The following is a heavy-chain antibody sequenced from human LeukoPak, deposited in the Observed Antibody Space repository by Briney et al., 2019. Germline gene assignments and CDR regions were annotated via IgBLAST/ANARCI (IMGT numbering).Heavy chain of an antibody. Sequence: GGSLRLSCAASGFTFSSCAMHWVRQAPGKGLEWVAVISYDGSNKYYADSVKGRFTISRDNSKNTLYLQMNSLRAEDTAVYYCARGRVVPAVVLDYWGQGTLVTVSS. CDR1: GFTFSSCA. J-gene: IGHJ4*02. CDR2: ISYDGSNK. D-gene: IGHD2-2*01. V-gene: IGHV3-30*04. CDR3: ARGRVVPAVVLDY.